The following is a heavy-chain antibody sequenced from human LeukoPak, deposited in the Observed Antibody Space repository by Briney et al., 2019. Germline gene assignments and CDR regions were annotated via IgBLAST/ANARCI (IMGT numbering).Heavy chain of an antibody. CDR1: GGSISSYY. CDR3: ARHGSGYGYSGYRTIYYYYGMDV. Sequence: SETLSLTCTVSGGSISSYYWSWIRQPPGKGLEWIGYIYYSGSTNYNPPLKSRVTISVDTSKNQFSLKLSSVTAADTAVYYCARHGSGYGYSGYRTIYYYYGMDVWGQGTTVTVSS. J-gene: IGHJ6*02. V-gene: IGHV4-59*08. D-gene: IGHD5-12*01. CDR2: IYYSGST.